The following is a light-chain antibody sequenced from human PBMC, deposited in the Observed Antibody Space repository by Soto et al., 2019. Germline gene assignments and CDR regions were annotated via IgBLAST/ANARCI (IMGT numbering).Light chain of an antibody. CDR1: QSVSSSY. J-gene: IGKJ1*01. V-gene: IGKV3-20*01. CDR3: QQYGSSHPLT. CDR2: GAS. Sequence: EIVLTQSPGTLSLSPGERATLSCRASQSVSSSYLAWYQQKPGQAPRLLIYGASSSATGIPDRFSGSGSGTVFTLTISRLAPEDFAVYYCQQYGSSHPLTFGQGTKVEIK.